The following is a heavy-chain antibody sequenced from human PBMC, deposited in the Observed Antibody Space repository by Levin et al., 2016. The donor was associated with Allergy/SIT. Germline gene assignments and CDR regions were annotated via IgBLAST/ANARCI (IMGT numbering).Heavy chain of an antibody. D-gene: IGHD3-16*01. V-gene: IGHV3-7*03. CDR3: AREGWGGFDH. Sequence: VRQAPGKGLEWVANIKQDGSKKEYVDSVKGRFTISRDNAKNSLYLQINNLRAEDTAVYYCAREGWGGFDHWGQGTLVTVSS. J-gene: IGHJ4*02. CDR2: IKQDGSKK.